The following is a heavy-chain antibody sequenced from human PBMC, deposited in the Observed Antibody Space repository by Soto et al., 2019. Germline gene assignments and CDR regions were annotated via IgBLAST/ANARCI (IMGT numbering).Heavy chain of an antibody. CDR1: GGSISSGDYY. V-gene: IGHV4-30-4*01. CDR2: IYYSGST. J-gene: IGHJ2*01. CDR3: ARDNYGGNSHWYFDL. D-gene: IGHD4-17*01. Sequence: QVQLQESGPGLVKPSQTLSLTCTVSGGSISSGDYYWSWIRQPPGKGLEWIGYIYYSGSTYYNPSLKSRVTVTVDTSKNQFSLKLSSVTAADTAVYYCARDNYGGNSHWYFDLWGRGTLVTVSS.